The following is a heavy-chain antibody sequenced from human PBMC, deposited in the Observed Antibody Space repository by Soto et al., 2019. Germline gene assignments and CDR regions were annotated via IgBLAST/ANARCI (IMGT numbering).Heavy chain of an antibody. D-gene: IGHD6-13*01. CDR1: GFSLSTSGVC. CDR2: IDWDDDK. J-gene: IGHJ6*02. Sequence: PTLVNPTQTLTLTCTFSGFSLSTSGVCVSWIRQPPGKALEWLALIDWDDDKYYSTSLKTRLTISKDTSKNQVVLTMTNMDPVDTATYYCARMDSSSWYTDYYNYGMDVWGQGTTVTVSS. V-gene: IGHV2-70*01. CDR3: ARMDSSSWYTDYYNYGMDV.